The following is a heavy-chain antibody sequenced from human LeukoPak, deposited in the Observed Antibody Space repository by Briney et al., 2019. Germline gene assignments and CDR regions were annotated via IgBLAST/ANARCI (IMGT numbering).Heavy chain of an antibody. D-gene: IGHD2-2*01. J-gene: IGHJ4*02. V-gene: IGHV4-39*07. CDR3: TRGKKRYCSTTRCSLFDY. CDR2: IYYSGST. Sequence: SETLSLTCTVSVGSISSSSYYCGWIRQPPGKGLEWIGSIYYSGSTYYNPSLKSRVTISVDTSKNQYSLKLSSVTAADTAVYYCTRGKKRYCSTTRCSLFDYWGQGTLVTVSS. CDR1: VGSISSSSYY.